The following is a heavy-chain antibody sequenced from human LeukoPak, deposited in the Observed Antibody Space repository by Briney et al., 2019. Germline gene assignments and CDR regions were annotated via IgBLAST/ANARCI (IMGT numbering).Heavy chain of an antibody. Sequence: ASVKVSCKASGYTFTSYGISWVRQAPGQGLEWMGWISAYNGNTNYAQKLQGRVTMTTDTSTSTACMELRSLRSDDTAVYYCARDFSGSYYRGVLSYWGQGTLVTVSS. D-gene: IGHD3-10*01. CDR3: ARDFSGSYYRGVLSY. J-gene: IGHJ4*02. V-gene: IGHV1-18*01. CDR2: ISAYNGNT. CDR1: GYTFTSYG.